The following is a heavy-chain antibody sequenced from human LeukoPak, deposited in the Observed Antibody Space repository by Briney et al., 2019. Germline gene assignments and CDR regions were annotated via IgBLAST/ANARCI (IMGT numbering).Heavy chain of an antibody. CDR3: ARSGVVGALKDY. J-gene: IGHJ4*02. D-gene: IGHD1-26*01. Sequence: GGSLRLSCAASGFTFSSYAMHWVRQAPGKGLEWVAVISYDGSNKYYADSVKGRFTISRDNSKNTLYLQMNSLRAEDTAAYYCARSGVVGALKDYWGQGTLVTVSS. V-gene: IGHV3-30-3*01. CDR2: ISYDGSNK. CDR1: GFTFSSYA.